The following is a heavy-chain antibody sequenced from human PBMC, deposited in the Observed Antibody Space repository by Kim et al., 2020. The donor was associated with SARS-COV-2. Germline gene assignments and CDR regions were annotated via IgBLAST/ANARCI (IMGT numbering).Heavy chain of an antibody. CDR3: TSRNFYSPETHLDGLDV. V-gene: IGHV3-73*01. J-gene: IGHJ6*02. Sequence: GGSLRLSCAASGLTLSGFDIHWVRQASGRGLEWVARIKTKRENYVEAYSASVKGRFDLSRDDSKNMAYLQMNSLKSEDSAVYYCTSRNFYSPETHLDGLDVWGQGTAVTVSS. D-gene: IGHD1-26*01. CDR2: IKTKRENYVE. CDR1: GLTLSGFD.